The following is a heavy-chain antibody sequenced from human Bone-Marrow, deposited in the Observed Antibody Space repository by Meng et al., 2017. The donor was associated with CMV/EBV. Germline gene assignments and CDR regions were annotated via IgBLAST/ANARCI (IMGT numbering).Heavy chain of an antibody. J-gene: IGHJ6*02. CDR3: ARDMKYYDVWSGYYLGYYYYGMDV. CDR1: GYTFTSYG. Sequence: ASVKVSCTPSGYTFTSYGISWVRQAPGQGLEWMGWISAYNGNTNYAQKLQGRVTMTTDTSTSTAYRELRSLRSVDTAVYYCARDMKYYDVWSGYYLGYYYYGMDVWGQGTTVTVSS. D-gene: IGHD3-3*01. V-gene: IGHV1-18*01. CDR2: ISAYNGNT.